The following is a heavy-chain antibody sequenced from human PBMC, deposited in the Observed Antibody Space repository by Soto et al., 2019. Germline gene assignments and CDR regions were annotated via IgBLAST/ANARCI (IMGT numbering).Heavy chain of an antibody. D-gene: IGHD6-13*01. CDR2: ISGSGGST. CDR1: GCIFRTYA. Sequence: PGGSLRLSCAASGCIFRTYAMHWVRQAPGKGLEWVSAISGSGGSTYYADSVKGRFTISRDNSKNTLYLQMNSLRAEDTAVYYCAKDAWIGSSSHHAHLHFDYWGQGTLVTVSS. CDR3: AKDAWIGSSSHHAHLHFDY. J-gene: IGHJ4*02. V-gene: IGHV3-23*01.